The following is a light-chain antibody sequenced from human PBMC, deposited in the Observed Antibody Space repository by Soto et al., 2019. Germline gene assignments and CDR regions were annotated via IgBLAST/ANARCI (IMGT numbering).Light chain of an antibody. Sequence: DIPMTPSPSSLSASVGARVTITCRASQSISSYLNWYQQKPGKAPKLLIFAASSVQSGVSSRFGGSGSGTDFTLTISSLQPEEFATYYFQQSYSTPQTFGQGNKVDIK. V-gene: IGKV1-39*01. CDR2: AAS. CDR1: QSISSY. J-gene: IGKJ2*01. CDR3: QQSYSTPQT.